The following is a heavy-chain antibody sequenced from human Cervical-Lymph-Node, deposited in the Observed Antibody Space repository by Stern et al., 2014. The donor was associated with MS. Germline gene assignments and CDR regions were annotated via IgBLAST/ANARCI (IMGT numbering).Heavy chain of an antibody. V-gene: IGHV1-2*06. CDR1: GYDFTGFF. J-gene: IGHJ4*02. CDR2: LNPNSDDP. Sequence: VQLVESGAKMKKPGASVKVSCKASGYDFTGFFIHWVRQVPGQVLEWMGRLNPNSDDPTYAQDFQDRVTLTRDTSISTAYLELSRLTSADTAVYYCAREATRIIVGIDYWGQGTQVTVSS. CDR3: AREATRIIVGIDY. D-gene: IGHD2/OR15-2a*01.